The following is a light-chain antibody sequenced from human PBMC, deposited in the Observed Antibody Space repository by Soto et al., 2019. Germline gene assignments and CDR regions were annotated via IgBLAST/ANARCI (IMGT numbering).Light chain of an antibody. CDR3: QQYNSWPLT. J-gene: IGKJ4*01. CDR1: KNVSYF. CDR2: DTS. V-gene: IGKV3-11*01. Sequence: EILLTQSPATLSLSPGERATLSCRASKNVSYFLSWYQQKPGQAPRLLIYDTSKRATGFPARFSGSGTGTDFTLTISSLQSEDFAVYYCQQYNSWPLTFGGGTKVEIK.